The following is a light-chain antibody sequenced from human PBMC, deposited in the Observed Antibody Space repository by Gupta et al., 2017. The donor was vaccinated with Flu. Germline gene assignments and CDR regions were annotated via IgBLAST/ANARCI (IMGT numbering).Light chain of an antibody. V-gene: IGKV3-20*01. CDR1: QAIDSSY. Sequence: SAPLSCSTSQAIDSSYIAWYQQTPGQAPRFLIYGAPTRATGIPDRFSGSGSGTDFTLTINKLEPEDFAGYFCQQYGNSPRFTFGPGTKV. J-gene: IGKJ3*01. CDR3: QQYGNSPRFT. CDR2: GAP.